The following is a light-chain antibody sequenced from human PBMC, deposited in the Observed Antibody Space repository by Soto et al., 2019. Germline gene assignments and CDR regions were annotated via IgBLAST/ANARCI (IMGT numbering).Light chain of an antibody. CDR3: QQRSNGGGGT. CDR1: QSVSSY. CDR2: DAS. V-gene: IGKV3-11*01. J-gene: IGKJ1*01. Sequence: EIVLTQSPATLSLSPGERATLSCRASQSVSSYLAWYQQKPGQAPRLLIYDASNRATGIPARFSGSGSGTDFTPTISSLEPEDFAVYYFQQRSNGGGGTFGQGTKVEIK.